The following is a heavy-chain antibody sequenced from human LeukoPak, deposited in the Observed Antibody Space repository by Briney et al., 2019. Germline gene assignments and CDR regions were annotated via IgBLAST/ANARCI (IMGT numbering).Heavy chain of an antibody. CDR3: ARGGGHLDC. Sequence: PGGSLRLSCAASEFTFSSYSMNWVRQAPGKGLEWVSYITNSGNSKSYADSVKGRFTISRDNAKNSLFLQMNSPRVEDTAVYYCARGGGHLDCWGQGTLVTVSS. CDR2: ITNSGNSK. V-gene: IGHV3-48*04. CDR1: EFTFSSYS. D-gene: IGHD4-23*01. J-gene: IGHJ4*02.